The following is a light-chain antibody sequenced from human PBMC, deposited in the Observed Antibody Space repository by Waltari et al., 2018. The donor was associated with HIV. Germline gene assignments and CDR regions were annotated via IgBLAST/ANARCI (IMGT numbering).Light chain of an antibody. V-gene: IGKV2-28*01. Sequence: DILMTQAPLSLPVTPAEPASIPCRSRQRLRHRSGYNYLDWYRQKPGQSQQLLIYWGSNRASGVTDRFSGSGAGTEFTLKISRVEAEDVGVYYGMQGLQSRRTFGQGTTVEIK. CDR3: MQGLQSRRT. CDR2: WGS. J-gene: IGKJ1*01. CDR1: QRLRHRSGYNY.